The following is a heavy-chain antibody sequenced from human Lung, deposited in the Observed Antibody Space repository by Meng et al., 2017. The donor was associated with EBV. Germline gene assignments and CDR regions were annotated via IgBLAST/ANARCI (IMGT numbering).Heavy chain of an antibody. CDR1: GFTFSSYS. CDR3: ARERLSGSPGY. J-gene: IGHJ4*02. CDR2: ISSSSSYI. Sequence: EVQLVESGGGLVKPGWSLRLPCAASGFTFSSYSMNWVRQAPGKGLEWVSSISSSSSYIYYADSVKGRFTISRDNAKNSLYLQMNSLRAEDTAVYYCARERLSGSPGYWGQGTLVTVSS. V-gene: IGHV3-21*01. D-gene: IGHD1-26*01.